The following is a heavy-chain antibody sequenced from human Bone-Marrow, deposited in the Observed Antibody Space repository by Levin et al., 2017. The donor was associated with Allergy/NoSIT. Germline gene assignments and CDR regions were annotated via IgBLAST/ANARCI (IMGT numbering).Heavy chain of an antibody. D-gene: IGHD7-27*01. Sequence: GESLKISCAASGFTFSSYDMHWVRHGAGKGLEWVSSIGVTGDTNYSDSVKGRFTISRDNANNSLYLHMNSLRDGDTALYFCARGDSINWGTVREFELCGQGTLVTVSS. CDR3: ARGDSINWGTVREFEL. V-gene: IGHV3-13*04. J-gene: IGHJ1*01. CDR2: IGVTGDT. CDR1: GFTFSSYD.